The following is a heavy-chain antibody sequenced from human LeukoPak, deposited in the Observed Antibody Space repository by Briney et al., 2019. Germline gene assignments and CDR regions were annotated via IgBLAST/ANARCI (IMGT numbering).Heavy chain of an antibody. CDR2: ISRNGGRT. CDR1: GFTFSTYA. V-gene: IGHV3-64D*06. CDR3: VKDLPSGGGVDY. Sequence: GRSLRLSCSASGFTFSTYAMHWVRQAPGKGVEYVSAISRNGGRTYYADSVKGRFAISRDNSKNTLYLQMSSPRAEDTAVYYCVKDLPSGGGVDYWGQGTLVTVSS. D-gene: IGHD3-10*01. J-gene: IGHJ4*02.